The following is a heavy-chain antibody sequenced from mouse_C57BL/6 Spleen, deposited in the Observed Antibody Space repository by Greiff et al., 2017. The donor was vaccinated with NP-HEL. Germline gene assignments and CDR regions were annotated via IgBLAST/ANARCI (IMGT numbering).Heavy chain of an antibody. Sequence: VQLKQSGAELVRPGASVKLSCTASGFNIKDDYMHWVKQRPEQGLEWIGWIDPENGDTEYASKFQGKATITADTSSNTAYLQLSSLTSEDTAVYCCTTGGNSAWFAYWGQWTLVTVSA. V-gene: IGHV14-4*01. J-gene: IGHJ3*01. CDR3: TTGGNSAWFAY. CDR1: GFNIKDDY. D-gene: IGHD2-1*01. CDR2: IDPENGDT.